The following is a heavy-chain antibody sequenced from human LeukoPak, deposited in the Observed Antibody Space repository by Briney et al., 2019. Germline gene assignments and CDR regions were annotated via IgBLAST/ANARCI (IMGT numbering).Heavy chain of an antibody. Sequence: GASVKVSCQASGGTSNSHAISWVRQAPGQGLEWMGRIIPNLGTTNRAQNFQDRVTLTADKSTNTAYMELTSLTSDDTAVYYCATTNDGGGYQWGDFFDFWGQGTLVTVS. V-gene: IGHV1-69*04. CDR3: ATTNDGGGYQWGDFFDF. J-gene: IGHJ4*02. CDR1: GGTSNSHA. D-gene: IGHD3-22*01. CDR2: IIPNLGTT.